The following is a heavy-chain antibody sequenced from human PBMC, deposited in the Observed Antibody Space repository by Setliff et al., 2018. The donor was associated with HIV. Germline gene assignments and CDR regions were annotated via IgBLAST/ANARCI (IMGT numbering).Heavy chain of an antibody. V-gene: IGHV4-59*01. J-gene: IGHJ4*02. CDR2: IFYSGTT. CDR1: GGSITGYY. Sequence: KPSETLSLTCTVSGGSITGYYWSWVRQPPGKGLEWIGYIFYSGTTNYSPSLNSRATISVDTSKNSFSLRLSSVTAADTAVYYCARVNALIRAPFDYWGQGALVTV. CDR3: ARVNALIRAPFDY.